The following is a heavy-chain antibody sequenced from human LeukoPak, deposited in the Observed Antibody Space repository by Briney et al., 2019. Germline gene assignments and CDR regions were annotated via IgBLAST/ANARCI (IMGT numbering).Heavy chain of an antibody. Sequence: SETLSLTCTVSGGSISSYYWSWIRQPPGKGLEWIGYIYYSGSTNYNPSLKSRVTISVDTSKNQFSLKLSSVTAADTAVYYCARGWIQLWPTGYGMDVWGQGTTVTVSS. V-gene: IGHV4-59*01. CDR2: IYYSGST. J-gene: IGHJ6*02. CDR1: GGSISSYY. CDR3: ARGWIQLWPTGYGMDV. D-gene: IGHD5-18*01.